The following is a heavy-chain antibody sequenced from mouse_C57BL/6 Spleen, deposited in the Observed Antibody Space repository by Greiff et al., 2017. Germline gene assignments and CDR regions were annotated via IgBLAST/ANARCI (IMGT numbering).Heavy chain of an antibody. V-gene: IGHV1-52*01. CDR2: IDPSDSET. CDR1: GYTFTSYW. D-gene: IGHD4-1*01. Sequence: QVQLKQPGAELVRPGSSVKLSCKASGYTFTSYWMHWVKQRPIQGLEWIGNIDPSDSETHYNQKFKDKATLTVDKSSSTAYMQLSSLTSEDSAVYYCARSPSNWDFDYWGQGTTLTVSS. J-gene: IGHJ2*01. CDR3: ARSPSNWDFDY.